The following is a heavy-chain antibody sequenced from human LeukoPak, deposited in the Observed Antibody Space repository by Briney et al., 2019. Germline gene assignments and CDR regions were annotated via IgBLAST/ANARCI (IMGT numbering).Heavy chain of an antibody. J-gene: IGHJ3*02. V-gene: IGHV1-69*13. CDR2: IIPIFGTA. D-gene: IGHD2-2*01. CDR1: GYTFTSYG. CDR3: ARTMGSSTTNDAFDI. Sequence: VASVKVSCKASGYTFTSYGISWVRQAPGQGLEWMGGIIPIFGTANYAQKFQGRVTITADESTSTAYMELSSLRSEDTAVYYCARTMGSSTTNDAFDIWGQGTMVTVSS.